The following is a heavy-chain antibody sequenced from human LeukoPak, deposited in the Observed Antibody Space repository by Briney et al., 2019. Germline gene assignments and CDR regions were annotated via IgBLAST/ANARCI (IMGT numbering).Heavy chain of an antibody. CDR2: ISGDGGST. CDR3: AKDMRFRSTSYGEFDF. V-gene: IGHV3-43*02. CDR1: GFSFDDYV. J-gene: IGHJ4*02. Sequence: PGGSLRLSCAASGFSFDDYVLHWVRQAPGKGLEWVSLISGDGGSTIYTDSVKGRFTVSRDNSKNSLYLQMNSLRTEDTALYYCAKDMRFRSTSYGEFDFWGQGTLVTVSS. D-gene: IGHD2-2*01.